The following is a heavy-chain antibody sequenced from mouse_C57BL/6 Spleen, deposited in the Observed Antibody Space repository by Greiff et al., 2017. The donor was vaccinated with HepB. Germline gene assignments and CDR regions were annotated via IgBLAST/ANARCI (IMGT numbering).Heavy chain of an antibody. V-gene: IGHV2-5*01. CDR2: IWRGGST. CDR3: AKFSLITTVVATDFDV. D-gene: IGHD1-1*01. CDR1: GFSLTSYG. J-gene: IGHJ1*03. Sequence: VHLVESGPGLVQPSQSLSITCTVSGFSLTSYGVHWVRQSPGKGLEWLGVIWRGGSTDYNAAFMSRLSITKDNSKSQVFFKMNSLQADDTAIYYCAKFSLITTVVATDFDVWGTGTTVTVSS.